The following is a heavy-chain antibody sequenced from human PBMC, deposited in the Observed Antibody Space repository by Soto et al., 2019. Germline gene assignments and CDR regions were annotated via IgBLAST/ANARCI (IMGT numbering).Heavy chain of an antibody. D-gene: IGHD6-19*01. J-gene: IGHJ3*02. CDR2: ISSSSSTI. Sequence: PGGSLRLSCAASGFTFSSYSMNWVRQAPGKGLEWVSYISSSSSTIYYADSVKGRFTISRDNAKNSLYLQMNSLRDEDTAVYYCARDQSSGWYRGAFDIWGQGTMVTVSS. CDR3: ARDQSSGWYRGAFDI. CDR1: GFTFSSYS. V-gene: IGHV3-48*02.